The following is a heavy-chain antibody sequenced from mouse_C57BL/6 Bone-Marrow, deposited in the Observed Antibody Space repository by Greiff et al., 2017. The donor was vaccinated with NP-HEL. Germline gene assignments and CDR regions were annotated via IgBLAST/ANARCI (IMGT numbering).Heavy chain of an antibody. J-gene: IGHJ2*01. D-gene: IGHD1-1*01. CDR1: GYTFTSYG. V-gene: IGHV1-81*01. CDR3: ARPYYYGSMYFDS. Sequence: VQLVESGAELARPGASVKLSCKASGYTFTSYGISWVKQRTGQGLEWIGEIYPRSGNTYYNEKFKGKATLTADKSSSTAYMELRSLTSEDSAVYFCARPYYYGSMYFDSWGQGTTLTVSS. CDR2: IYPRSGNT.